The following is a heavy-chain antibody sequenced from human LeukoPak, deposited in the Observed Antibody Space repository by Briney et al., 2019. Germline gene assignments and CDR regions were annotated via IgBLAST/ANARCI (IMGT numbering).Heavy chain of an antibody. CDR1: GFTFSSYS. V-gene: IGHV3-21*01. J-gene: IGHJ4*02. D-gene: IGHD5-18*01. CDR2: ISSSSSYI. Sequence: GGSLRLSCAASGFTFSSYSMNWVRQAPGQGLEWVSSISSSSSYIYYADSVKGRFTISRDNAKNSLYLQMNSLRAEDTAVYYCARDGYSYGPGAFDYWGQGTLVTVSS. CDR3: ARDGYSYGPGAFDY.